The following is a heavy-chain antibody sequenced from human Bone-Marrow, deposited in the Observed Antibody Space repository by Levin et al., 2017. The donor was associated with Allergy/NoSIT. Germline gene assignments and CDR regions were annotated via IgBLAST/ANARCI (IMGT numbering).Heavy chain of an antibody. Sequence: PGGSLRLSCVASGFSFSSHAMTWVRQAPGKGLEWLSSISSDGGSTYHSNSVTGRFTISRDNSKNTLYLQMNSPRAEDTAIYYCAKGWRTQDVPGFNWFDPWGQGTLVLVSS. CDR2: ISSDGGST. CDR1: GFSFSSHA. CDR3: AKGWRTQDVPGFNWFDP. D-gene: IGHD1/OR15-1a*01. V-gene: IGHV3-23*01. J-gene: IGHJ5*02.